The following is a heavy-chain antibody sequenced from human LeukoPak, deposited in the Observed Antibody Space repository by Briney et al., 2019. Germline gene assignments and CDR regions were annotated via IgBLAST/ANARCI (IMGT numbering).Heavy chain of an antibody. J-gene: IGHJ4*02. CDR1: GFTFSSYE. D-gene: IGHD3-22*01. Sequence: GGSLRLSCAASGFTFSSYEMNWVRQAPGKGLEWVSYISSSGRTTYYADSVKGRFTISRDNSKNTVHLQMNSLRAEDTAMYYCARRAGDYSHPYDYWGQGTLVTVSS. V-gene: IGHV3-48*03. CDR2: ISSSGRTT. CDR3: ARRAGDYSHPYDY.